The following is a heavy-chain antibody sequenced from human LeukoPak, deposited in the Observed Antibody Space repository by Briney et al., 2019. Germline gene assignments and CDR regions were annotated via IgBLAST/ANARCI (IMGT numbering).Heavy chain of an antibody. CDR1: GFMFTHHG. V-gene: IGHV3-23*01. CDR3: AKHITPAAMHYFDY. D-gene: IGHD2-2*01. J-gene: IGHJ4*02. Sequence: PGGSLRLSCAASGFMFTHHGMHWVRQAPGKGLEWVSAISGSGGSTYYADSVKGRFTISRDNSKNTLYLQMNSLRAEDTAVYYCAKHITPAAMHYFDYWGQGTLVTVSS. CDR2: ISGSGGST.